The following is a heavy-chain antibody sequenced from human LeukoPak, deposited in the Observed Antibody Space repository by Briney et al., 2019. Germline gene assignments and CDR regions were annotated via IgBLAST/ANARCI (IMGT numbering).Heavy chain of an antibody. D-gene: IGHD3-22*01. CDR1: GGSISSYY. Sequence: SETLSLTCTVSGGSISSYYWSWIRQPPGKGLEWIGYIYYSGSTNYNPSLKCRVTISVDTSKNQFSLKLSSVTAADTAVYYCARIRYDSSGYYYDPAPDAFDIWDQGTMVTVSS. CDR3: ARIRYDSSGYYYDPAPDAFDI. J-gene: IGHJ3*02. V-gene: IGHV4-59*01. CDR2: IYYSGST.